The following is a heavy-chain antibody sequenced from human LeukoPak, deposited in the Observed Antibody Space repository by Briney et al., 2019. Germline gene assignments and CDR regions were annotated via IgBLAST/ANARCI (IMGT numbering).Heavy chain of an antibody. CDR2: ISSSSSYI. D-gene: IGHD5-24*01. CDR1: GFTFSSYA. CDR3: ARDLRSDGFRGPDY. J-gene: IGHJ4*02. Sequence: PGGSLRLSCAASGFTFSSYAMSWVRQAPGKGLEWVSSISSSSSYIYYADSVKGRFTISRDNAKNSLYLQMNSLRAEDTAVYYCARDLRSDGFRGPDYWGQGTLVTVSS. V-gene: IGHV3-21*01.